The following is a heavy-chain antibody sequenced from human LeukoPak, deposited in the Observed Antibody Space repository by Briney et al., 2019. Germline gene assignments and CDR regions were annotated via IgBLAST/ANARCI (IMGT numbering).Heavy chain of an antibody. V-gene: IGHV3-23*01. D-gene: IGHD1-1*01. CDR3: AKANWVSNADAVW. J-gene: IGHJ4*02. CDR2: MKGGGET. Sequence: GGSLRLSCAASGFSFSNYAMSWVRQAPARGPEWVSSMKGGGETFYADSVKDRFTLSRDDSRNTVYLQLNNLRVEDTAIYYCAKANWVSNADAVWWGQGTQVTVSS. CDR1: GFSFSNYA.